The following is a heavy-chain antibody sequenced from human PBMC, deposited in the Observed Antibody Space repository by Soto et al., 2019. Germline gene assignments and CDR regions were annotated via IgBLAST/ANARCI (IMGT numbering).Heavy chain of an antibody. CDR2: ISYSGNT. CDR3: ARRTTVTTTASFDF. D-gene: IGHD4-17*01. Sequence: SETLSLTCTVSGGSISSGGYYWSWIRQHPGKGLEWIGYISYSGNTYYNPSLESRVTISLDTSKNQFSLKLNSVTAADTAVYYCARRTTVTTTASFDFWGPGTLVTVSS. V-gene: IGHV4-31*03. CDR1: GGSISSGGYY. J-gene: IGHJ4*02.